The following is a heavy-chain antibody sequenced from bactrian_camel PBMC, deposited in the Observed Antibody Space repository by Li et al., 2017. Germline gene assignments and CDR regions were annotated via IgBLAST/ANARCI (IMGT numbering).Heavy chain of an antibody. J-gene: IGHJ4*01. CDR2: IAYDGWVS. D-gene: IGHD2*01. V-gene: IGHV3S40*01. CDR3: TVELGCHGTYCSPGCSGYNI. CDR1: GFQFGDYP. Sequence: VQLVESGGGQVQPGGSLRLSCIASGFQFGDYPMSWVRQGPGKDLEWLAQIAYDGWVSRYNDPAKGRFTISQDNDKNTVYLQMDSLKPEDTAIYYCTVELGCHGTYCSPGCSGYNIWGQGTQVTVS.